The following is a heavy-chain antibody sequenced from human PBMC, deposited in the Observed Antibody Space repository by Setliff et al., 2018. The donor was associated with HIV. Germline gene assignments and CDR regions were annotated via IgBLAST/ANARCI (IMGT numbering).Heavy chain of an antibody. CDR1: GGSFSGHY. D-gene: IGHD1-1*01. J-gene: IGHJ4*02. V-gene: IGHV4-34*01. Sequence: ETLSLTCAVYGGSFSGHYWSWIRQPPGKGPEWIGEINHSGSTNYNPSLKSRVTIAVDTSKNQFSLKLSFVTAADTAVYYCAMVIGWNDAGDYWGRGTLVTVSS. CDR3: AMVIGWNDAGDY. CDR2: INHSGST.